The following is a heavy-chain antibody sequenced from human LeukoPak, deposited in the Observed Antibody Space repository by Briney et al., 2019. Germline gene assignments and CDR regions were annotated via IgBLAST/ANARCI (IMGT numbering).Heavy chain of an antibody. Sequence: SGTLSLTCTVSGYSISSGYYWGWIRQPPGKGLEWIGSIYHSGSTYYNPSLKSRVTISVDTSKNQFSLKLSSVTAADTAVYYCARDKRAFDIWGQGTMVTVSS. CDR2: IYHSGST. CDR1: GYSISSGYY. V-gene: IGHV4-38-2*02. CDR3: ARDKRAFDI. J-gene: IGHJ3*02.